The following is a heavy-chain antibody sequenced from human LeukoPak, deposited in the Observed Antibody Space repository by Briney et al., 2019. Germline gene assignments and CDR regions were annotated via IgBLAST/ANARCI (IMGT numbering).Heavy chain of an antibody. CDR1: GFTFSGYW. V-gene: IGHV3-7*05. Sequence: PGGSLRLSCAASGFTFSGYWMSWVRQAPGKGLEWVAHINEDGSDKYYVDSVTGRFSISRDNTKNSLYLQMSSLRAEDTAVYYCATWSNAWEFDYWGQGTLVSVSS. D-gene: IGHD1-26*01. CDR3: ATWSNAWEFDY. CDR2: INEDGSDK. J-gene: IGHJ4*02.